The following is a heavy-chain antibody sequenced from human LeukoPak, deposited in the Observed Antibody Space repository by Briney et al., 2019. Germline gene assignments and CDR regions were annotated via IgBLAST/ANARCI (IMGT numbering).Heavy chain of an antibody. V-gene: IGHV1-2*02. D-gene: IGHD4-17*01. J-gene: IGHJ5*02. CDR3: ASFDYGDYASFDP. CDR1: GYTFTAYN. Sequence: ASVKVSCKASGYTFTAYNIHWVRQAPGQGLEWMGWINPNSDGTNYAQKFQGRVTMTRDTSISTAYMELSRLRSDDTAEYYCASFDYGDYASFDPWGQGTLVTVSS. CDR2: INPNSDGT.